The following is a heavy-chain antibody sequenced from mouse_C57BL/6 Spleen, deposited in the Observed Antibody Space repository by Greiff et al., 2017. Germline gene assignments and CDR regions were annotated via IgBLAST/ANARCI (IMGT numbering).Heavy chain of an antibody. CDR3: ARWGSSYLFAY. J-gene: IGHJ3*01. V-gene: IGHV1-69*01. D-gene: IGHD1-1*01. CDR2: IDPSDSYT. CDR1: GYTFTSYW. Sequence: QVQLKQPGAELVMPGASVKLSCKASGYTFTSYWMHWVKQRPGQGLEWIGEIDPSDSYTNYNQKFKGKSTLTVDKSSSTAYMQLSSLTSEDSAVYYCARWGSSYLFAYWGQGTLVAVSA.